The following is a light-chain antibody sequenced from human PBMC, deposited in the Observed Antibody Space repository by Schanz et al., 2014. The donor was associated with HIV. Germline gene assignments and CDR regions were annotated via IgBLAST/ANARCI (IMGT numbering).Light chain of an antibody. CDR2: EVI. CDR1: SSDVGGYNH. Sequence: QSVLTQPPSASGSRGQSVTISCTGTSSDVGGYNHVSWYQQHPGKAPKLMIYEVIKRPSGVPDRFSGSKSGTSASLAISGLQSEDESDFFCATWDDSLDGWVFGGGTKLTVL. V-gene: IGLV2-8*01. CDR3: ATWDDSLDGWV. J-gene: IGLJ3*02.